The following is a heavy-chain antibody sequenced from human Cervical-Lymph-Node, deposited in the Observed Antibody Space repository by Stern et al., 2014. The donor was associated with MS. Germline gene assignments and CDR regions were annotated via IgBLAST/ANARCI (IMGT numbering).Heavy chain of an antibody. Sequence: QVQLVQSGAEVKKPGSSMNVSCKTSGGTFSSSYAITWMRQAPGQGLEWMGRLIPILGLANYAQKFQGRVIITADKSTSTTYMELSSLTSEDTAVYYCARGVVSNRAAATLHNLFDPWGQGTLVTVSS. CDR3: ARGVVSNRAAATLHNLFDP. D-gene: IGHD2-15*01. V-gene: IGHV1-69*04. CDR1: GGTFSSSYA. CDR2: LIPILGLA. J-gene: IGHJ5*02.